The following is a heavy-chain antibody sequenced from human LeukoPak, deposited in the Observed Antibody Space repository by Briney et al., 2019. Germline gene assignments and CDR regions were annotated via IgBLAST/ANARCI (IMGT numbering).Heavy chain of an antibody. CDR1: GYTFTGYY. CDR3: ARPSYDFSDNSHDWYFDL. J-gene: IGHJ2*01. D-gene: IGHD3-3*01. CDR2: INPNSGGT. Sequence: ASVKVSCKASGYTFTGYYMHSVRQAPGQGLEWMGYINPNSGGTNYALKFQGRITMTRDTSTSTAYMELSSLRYDETAVYYCARPSYDFSDNSHDWYFDLWGRGTLVTVSS. V-gene: IGHV1-2*02.